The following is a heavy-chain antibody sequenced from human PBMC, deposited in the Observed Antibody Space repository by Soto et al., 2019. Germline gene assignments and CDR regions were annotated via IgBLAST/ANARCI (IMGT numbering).Heavy chain of an antibody. V-gene: IGHV3-73*01. D-gene: IGHD2-2*03. Sequence: TGGSLRLSCAASGFTFSGSAMHWVRQESGKGLEWVGRIRSKANSYATAYAASVKGRFTISRDDSKNTAYLQMNSLKTEDTAVYYCTRHLDIVVVPAAITSWFDPWGQGTLVTVSS. CDR3: TRHLDIVVVPAAITSWFDP. CDR2: IRSKANSYAT. J-gene: IGHJ5*02. CDR1: GFTFSGSA.